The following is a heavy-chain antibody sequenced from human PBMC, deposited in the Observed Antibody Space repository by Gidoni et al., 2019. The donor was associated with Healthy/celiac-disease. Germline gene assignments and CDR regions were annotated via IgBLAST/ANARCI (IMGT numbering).Heavy chain of an antibody. CDR2: ISGSGVST. J-gene: IGHJ4*02. D-gene: IGHD6-13*01. CDR3: AKNPPIAAAGTSVGYFDY. Sequence: EVQLLESGGGLVQPGGSLRLSCAASGFTFSSYAMRWVRPAPGKGLEWVSAISGSGVSTYYADSVKGRFTISRDNSKNTLYLQMNSLRAEDTAVYYCAKNPPIAAAGTSVGYFDYWGQGTLVTVSS. V-gene: IGHV3-23*01. CDR1: GFTFSSYA.